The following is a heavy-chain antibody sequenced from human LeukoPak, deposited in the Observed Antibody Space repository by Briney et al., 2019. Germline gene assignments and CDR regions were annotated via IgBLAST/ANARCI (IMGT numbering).Heavy chain of an antibody. D-gene: IGHD5-12*01. V-gene: IGHV3-9*01. Sequence: GGSLRLSCAASGFTFDDYAMHWVRQAPGKGLEWVSGISWNSGSIGYADSVKGRFTISRDNTKNSLYLQMSSLRVDDTAVYYCARGSGHDRVYYYGMDVWGQGTTVIVSS. CDR1: GFTFDDYA. CDR3: ARGSGHDRVYYYGMDV. J-gene: IGHJ6*02. CDR2: ISWNSGSI.